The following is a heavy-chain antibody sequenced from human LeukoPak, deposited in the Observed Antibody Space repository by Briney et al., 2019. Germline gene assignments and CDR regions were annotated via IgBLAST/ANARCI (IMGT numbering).Heavy chain of an antibody. V-gene: IGHV4-39*01. CDR1: GFTFTNHY. J-gene: IGHJ4*02. CDR3: ARLDLRSGTSN. Sequence: LTLSCAASGFTFTNHYMDWVRQPPGKGLEWIGSIYYSGSTYYNPSLKSRVTISVDTSKNQFSLKLSSVTAADTAVYYCARLDLRSGTSNWGQGTLVTVSS. D-gene: IGHD3-10*01. CDR2: IYYSGST.